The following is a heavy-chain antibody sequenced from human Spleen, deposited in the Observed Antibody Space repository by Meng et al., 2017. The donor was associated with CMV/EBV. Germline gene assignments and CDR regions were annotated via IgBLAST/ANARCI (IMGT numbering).Heavy chain of an antibody. CDR3: ARSAGIAAEAIRRGRYYYYGMDV. D-gene: IGHD6-13*01. CDR2: MKPNSGDT. J-gene: IGHJ6*02. CDR1: GYTFTNYD. V-gene: IGHV1-8*02. Sequence: ASVKVSCKASGYTFTNYDINWVRQAPGQGLEWMGWMKPNSGDTGYAQKFQGRVTFTRNASIRTAYMELSSLRSEDTAVYYCARSAGIAAEAIRRGRYYYYGMDVWGQGTTVTVSS.